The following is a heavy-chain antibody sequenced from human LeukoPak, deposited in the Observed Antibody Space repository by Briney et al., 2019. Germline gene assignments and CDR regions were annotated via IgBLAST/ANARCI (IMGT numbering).Heavy chain of an antibody. CDR2: INHSGST. D-gene: IGHD2-2*01. J-gene: IGHJ4*02. Sequence: PSETLSLTCAVYGGSFSGYYWSWIRQPPGKGLEWIGEINHSGSTNYNPSLKSRVTISVDTSKNQFSLKLSSVTAADTAVYYCVFTPDCSSTSCLDYWGQGTLVTVSS. V-gene: IGHV4-34*01. CDR3: VFTPDCSSTSCLDY. CDR1: GGSFSGYY.